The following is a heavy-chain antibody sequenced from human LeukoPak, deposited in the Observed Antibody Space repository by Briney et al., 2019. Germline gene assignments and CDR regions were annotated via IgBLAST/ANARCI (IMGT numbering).Heavy chain of an antibody. J-gene: IGHJ6*03. CDR1: YGSISDISYY. D-gene: IGHD6-19*01. Sequence: SETLSLTCTVSYGSISDISYYWGWIRQPPGKGLEWIGSIYYSGRTYYNSSLKSRVTISVDTSKNQFSLKVTSVTAADTAVYYCASSPLSSGWFGTDYYYYYMDVWGKGTTVTISS. V-gene: IGHV4-39*07. CDR3: ASSPLSSGWFGTDYYYYYMDV. CDR2: IYYSGRT.